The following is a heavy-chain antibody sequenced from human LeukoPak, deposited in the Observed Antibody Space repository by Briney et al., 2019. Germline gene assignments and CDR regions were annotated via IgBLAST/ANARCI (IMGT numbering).Heavy chain of an antibody. V-gene: IGHV3-7*01. J-gene: IGHJ4*02. CDR1: GFTLSSYT. D-gene: IGHD5-18*01. Sequence: PGGSLRLSCAASGFTLSSYTMNWVRQAPGKGLEWVASINPDGNKKYSADSVKGRFTISRDNAENSLYLQMNSLRVEDTAFYYCARDLAYSRLDYWGQGMLVTVSS. CDR3: ARDLAYSRLDY. CDR2: INPDGNKK.